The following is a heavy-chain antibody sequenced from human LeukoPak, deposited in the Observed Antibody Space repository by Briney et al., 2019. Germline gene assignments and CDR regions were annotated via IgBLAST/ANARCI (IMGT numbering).Heavy chain of an antibody. CDR3: ARWAGVVIINGWFDP. CDR1: GYTFTSYG. D-gene: IGHD3-3*01. CDR2: ISAYNGNT. Sequence: ASVKVSCKASGYTFTSYGISWVRQAPGQGLEWMGWISAYNGNTNYAQKLHGRVTMTTDTSTSTAYMELRSLRSDDTAVYYCARWAGVVIINGWFDPWGQGTLVTVSS. V-gene: IGHV1-18*01. J-gene: IGHJ5*02.